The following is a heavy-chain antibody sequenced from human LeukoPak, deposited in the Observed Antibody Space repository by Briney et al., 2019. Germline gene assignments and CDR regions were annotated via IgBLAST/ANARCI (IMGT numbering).Heavy chain of an antibody. D-gene: IGHD4-17*01. CDR1: GFTFSNYN. Sequence: PGGSLRLSCAASGFTFSNYNMNWVRQAPGKGLEWVSSISSSSYIYYADSVKGRFTISRDNAKNSLYLQMNSLRAEDTAVYYCAGETVTTPMDVWGQGTTVTVSS. CDR2: ISSSSYI. CDR3: AGETVTTPMDV. J-gene: IGHJ6*02. V-gene: IGHV3-21*01.